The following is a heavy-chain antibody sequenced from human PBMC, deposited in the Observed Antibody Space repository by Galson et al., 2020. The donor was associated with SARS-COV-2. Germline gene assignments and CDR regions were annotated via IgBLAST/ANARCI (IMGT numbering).Heavy chain of an antibody. V-gene: IGHV3-23*01. CDR1: GFTFSSYA. J-gene: IGHJ6*02. Sequence: GESLKISCAASGFTFSSYAMSWVRQAPGKGLEWVSAMSGSGGSTYYADSVKGRFTISRDNSKNTLYLQMNSLRAEDTAVYYCAKDKASRLYYYGSGLNYGMDVWGQGTTVTVSS. CDR3: AKDKASRLYYYGSGLNYGMDV. D-gene: IGHD3-10*01. CDR2: MSGSGGST.